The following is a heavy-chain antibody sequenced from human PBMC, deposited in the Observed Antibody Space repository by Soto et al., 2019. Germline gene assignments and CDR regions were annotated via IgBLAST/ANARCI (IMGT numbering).Heavy chain of an antibody. CDR2: IVVGSGNT. D-gene: IGHD3-3*01. Sequence: SVKVSCKTSGFTFTSSAMQWVRQARGQRLEWIGWIVVGSGNTNYAQKFQERVTITRDMSTSTAYMELSSLRSEETAVYYCAAWPLRFLAWEPAYWGQGILVTVSS. CDR1: GFTFTSSA. V-gene: IGHV1-58*02. CDR3: AAWPLRFLAWEPAY. J-gene: IGHJ4*02.